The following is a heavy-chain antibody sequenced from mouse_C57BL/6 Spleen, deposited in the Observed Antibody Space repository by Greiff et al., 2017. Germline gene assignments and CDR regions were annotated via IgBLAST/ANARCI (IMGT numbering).Heavy chain of an antibody. CDR1: GYTFTDYE. Sequence: VQLVESGAELVRPGASVTLSCKASGYTFTDYEMHWVKQTPVHGLEWIGAIDPETGGTAYNQKFKGKAILTADKSSSTAYMELRSLTSEDSAVYYCTKIYYDYEYYFDYWGQGTTLTVSA. D-gene: IGHD2-4*01. CDR3: TKIYYDYEYYFDY. CDR2: IDPETGGT. V-gene: IGHV1-15*01. J-gene: IGHJ2*01.